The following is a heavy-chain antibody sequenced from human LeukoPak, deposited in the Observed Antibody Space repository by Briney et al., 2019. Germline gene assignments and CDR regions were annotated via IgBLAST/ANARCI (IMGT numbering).Heavy chain of an antibody. CDR2: ISYDGSNK. CDR1: GFTFSSYA. J-gene: IGHJ4*02. Sequence: GGSLRLSCAASGFTFSSYAMHWVRQAPGKGLEWVAVISYDGSNKYYADSVKGRFTISRDNAKNSLYLQMNSLRAEDTAVYYCARGGGYNPGGQGTLVTVSS. D-gene: IGHD5-24*01. V-gene: IGHV3-30-3*01. CDR3: ARGGGYNP.